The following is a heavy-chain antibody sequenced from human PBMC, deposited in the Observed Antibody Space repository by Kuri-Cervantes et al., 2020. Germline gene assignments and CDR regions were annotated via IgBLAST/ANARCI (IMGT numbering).Heavy chain of an antibody. D-gene: IGHD3-10*01. J-gene: IGHJ6*02. Sequence: SVKVSCKASGGTFSSYAISWVRQAPGQGLEWMGGIIPIFGTANYAQKFQGRVTITADESSSTAYMELSTLTSEDTAVYYCARESISMVRGVVYYYNGMDVWGQGTTVTDSS. CDR1: GGTFSSYA. CDR3: ARESISMVRGVVYYYNGMDV. CDR2: IIPIFGTA. V-gene: IGHV1-69*13.